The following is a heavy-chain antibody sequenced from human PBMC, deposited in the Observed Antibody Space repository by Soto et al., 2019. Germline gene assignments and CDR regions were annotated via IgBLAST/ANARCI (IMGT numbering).Heavy chain of an antibody. D-gene: IGHD2-2*01. CDR2: INPNSGGT. Sequence: QVQLVQSGAEVKKPGASVKVSCKASGYTFTGYYMHWVRQAPGQGLEWMGWINPNSGGTNYAQKFQGRVTRTRDTSISKDYMEQSRLRSDDTAVYYCARSRTRLYGFDYWGQGTLVTVSS. CDR1: GYTFTGYY. V-gene: IGHV1-2*02. J-gene: IGHJ4*02. CDR3: ARSRTRLYGFDY.